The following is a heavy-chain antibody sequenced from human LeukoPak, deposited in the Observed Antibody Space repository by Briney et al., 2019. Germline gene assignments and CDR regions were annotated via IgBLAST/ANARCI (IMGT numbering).Heavy chain of an antibody. CDR1: GGSISSYC. V-gene: IGHV4-59*08. Sequence: SETLSLTCSVSGGSISSYCWSWIRQPPGKGLEWIGYIYHSGSTSYNPSLKSRVTMSVDASKNKFSLKLSSVTSADTAVYYCARHPIAAAGNFYSQHWGQGTLVTVSS. CDR3: ARHPIAAAGNFYSQH. CDR2: IYHSGST. J-gene: IGHJ1*01. D-gene: IGHD6-13*01.